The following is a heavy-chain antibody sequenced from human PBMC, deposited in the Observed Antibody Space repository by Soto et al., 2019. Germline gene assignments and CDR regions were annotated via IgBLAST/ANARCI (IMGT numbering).Heavy chain of an antibody. CDR3: ARDRKWGGLIYGMDV. D-gene: IGHD7-27*01. J-gene: IGHJ6*02. V-gene: IGHV4-31*03. CDR1: GDSISSGGYY. CDR2: IYYSGST. Sequence: SETLSLTCIVSGDSISSGGYYWSWIRQHPGKGLEWIGYIYYSGSTYYNPSLKSRVTISVDTSKNQFSLKLSSVTAADTAVYYCARDRKWGGLIYGMDVWGQGTTVTVSS.